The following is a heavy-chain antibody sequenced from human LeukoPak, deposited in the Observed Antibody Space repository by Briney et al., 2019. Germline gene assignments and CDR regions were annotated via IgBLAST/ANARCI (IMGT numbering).Heavy chain of an antibody. Sequence: GGSLRLSCAASGFTFSSYWMSWVRQAPGKGLEWVANIKQDGSEKYYVDSVKGRFTISRDNAKNSLNLQMNSLRAEDTAVYYCARDLSYDSSGYYYYFDYWGQGTLVTVSS. CDR1: GFTFSSYW. D-gene: IGHD3-22*01. V-gene: IGHV3-7*01. J-gene: IGHJ4*02. CDR3: ARDLSYDSSGYYYYFDY. CDR2: IKQDGSEK.